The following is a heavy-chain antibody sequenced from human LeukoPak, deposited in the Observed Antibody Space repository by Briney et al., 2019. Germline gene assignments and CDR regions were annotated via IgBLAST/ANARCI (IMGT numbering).Heavy chain of an antibody. CDR2: IYYTGDT. D-gene: IGHD2-8*01. CDR1: GGSLRSYY. V-gene: IGHV4-59*12. J-gene: IGHJ5*02. CDR3: ATDTNYKNWIDP. Sequence: PSETLSLTCTLSGGSLRSYYWSWVRQPPGKGLEWIGYIYYTGDTNYNPSLGSRVTISVDTSKNQFSLKLRSVTAADTAVYYCATDTNYKNWIDPWGQGTLVTVSS.